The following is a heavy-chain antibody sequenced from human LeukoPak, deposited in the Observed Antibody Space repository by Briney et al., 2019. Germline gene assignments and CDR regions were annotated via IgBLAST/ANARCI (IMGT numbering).Heavy chain of an antibody. J-gene: IGHJ4*02. CDR1: GFTFSSYW. D-gene: IGHD3-22*01. CDR2: IKQDGSEK. V-gene: IGHV3-7*01. CDR3: ARDHYDSSGSHDY. Sequence: GGSLRLSCAASGFTFSSYWMSWVRQAPGKGLEWVANIKQDGSEKYYVDSVKGRFTISRDNAKNSLYLQMNSLRAEDTAVYYCARDHYDSSGSHDYWGQGTLVTVSS.